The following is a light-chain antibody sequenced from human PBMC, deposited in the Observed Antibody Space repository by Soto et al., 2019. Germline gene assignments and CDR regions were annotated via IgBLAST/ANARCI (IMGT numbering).Light chain of an antibody. J-gene: IGKJ5*01. Sequence: DIQLTQSPSSVSASVGDRVTITCRAIQGISSWLAWYQQKTGKDPKHLIYAAASLQSGVTSRFRGSAYGTEFNLIISRLQHEDLATSYYKQANSFTITFCPGTLLEI. CDR2: AAA. CDR1: QGISSW. CDR3: KQANSFTIT. V-gene: IGKV1-12*01.